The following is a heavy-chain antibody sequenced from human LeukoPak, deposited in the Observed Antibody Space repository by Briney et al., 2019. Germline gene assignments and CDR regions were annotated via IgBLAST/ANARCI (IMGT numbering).Heavy chain of an antibody. J-gene: IGHJ4*02. Sequence: SETLSLTCTVSGGSISSYYWSWIWQPAGKGLEWIGRIYTSGSTNYNPSLKSRVTISGDTSKNQFSLRLSSVTAADTAVYYCARASYSYDISGWVPFDYWGQGTLVTVSS. CDR1: GGSISSYY. V-gene: IGHV4-4*07. CDR2: IYTSGST. D-gene: IGHD3-22*01. CDR3: ARASYSYDISGWVPFDY.